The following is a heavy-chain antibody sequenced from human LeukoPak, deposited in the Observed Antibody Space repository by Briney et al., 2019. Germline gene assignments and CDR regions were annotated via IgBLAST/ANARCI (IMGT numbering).Heavy chain of an antibody. D-gene: IGHD7-27*01. CDR1: GFTFSLYS. Sequence: GRSLRLSCAASGFTFSLYSIHWVRQAPGKGLEWVTVISYGGTNKYYADSVKGRFTISRDNSKNTLYLQMNSLRVEDTAVYYCAREDDSWGPNNLDLWGQGTMVTVSS. CDR2: ISYGGTNK. J-gene: IGHJ3*01. V-gene: IGHV3-30-3*01. CDR3: AREDDSWGPNNLDL.